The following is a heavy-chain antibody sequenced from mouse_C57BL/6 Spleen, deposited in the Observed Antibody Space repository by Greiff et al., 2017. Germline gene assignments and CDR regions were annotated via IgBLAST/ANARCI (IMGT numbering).Heavy chain of an antibody. Sequence: VQLQQSGAELVKPGASVKLSCTASGFNIKDYYMHWVKQRTEQGLEWIGRIDPEDGETTYAPKFQGKATITADTSSNTAYLQLSSLTSEDTAVYYWARSLRWLLRFAYWGQGTLVNVAA. D-gene: IGHD2-3*01. CDR3: ARSLRWLLRFAY. CDR2: IDPEDGET. J-gene: IGHJ3*01. V-gene: IGHV14-2*01. CDR1: GFNIKDYY.